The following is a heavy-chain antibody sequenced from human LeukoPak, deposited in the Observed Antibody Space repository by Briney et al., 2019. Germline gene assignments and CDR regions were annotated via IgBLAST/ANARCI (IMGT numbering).Heavy chain of an antibody. D-gene: IGHD4-11*01. J-gene: IGHJ4*02. CDR1: GFTFSSYS. V-gene: IGHV3-48*04. CDR2: ISSSSSTI. CDR3: ARPPTVKTPDFDH. Sequence: GGSLRLSCAASGFTFSSYSMNWVRQAPGKGLEWVSYISSSSSTIYYAGSVKGRFTISRDNAKNSLYLQMNSLRAEDTAVYYCARPPTVKTPDFDHWGQGTLVTVSS.